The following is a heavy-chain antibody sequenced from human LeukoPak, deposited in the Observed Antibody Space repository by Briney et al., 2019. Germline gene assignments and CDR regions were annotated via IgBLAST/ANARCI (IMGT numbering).Heavy chain of an antibody. CDR3: ARYVPDY. V-gene: IGHV3-48*01. D-gene: IGHD3-16*01. Sequence: PGGSLRLSCAASGFTFNSYGMSWVRQAPGKGLEWLSYISATSNTIYYADSVKGRFTISRDNAKNSLYLQMNSLRAEDTAVYFCARYVPDYWGQGTLVTVSS. CDR2: ISATSNTI. CDR1: GFTFNSYG. J-gene: IGHJ4*02.